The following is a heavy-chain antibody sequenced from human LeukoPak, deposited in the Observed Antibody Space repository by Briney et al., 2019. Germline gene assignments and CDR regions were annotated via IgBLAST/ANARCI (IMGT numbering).Heavy chain of an antibody. J-gene: IGHJ5*02. D-gene: IGHD2-2*01. CDR3: ARGVVPAAMFLDNWFDP. V-gene: IGHV1-18*01. Sequence: ASVKVSCKTSGYTRTSYGISWVRQAPGQGLEWMGWITAYNGNTNYSQKLQGRVTMTTDTSTSTAYMELSSLGSEDTAVYYCARGVVPAAMFLDNWFDPWGQGTLVTVSS. CDR1: GYTRTSYG. CDR2: ITAYNGNT.